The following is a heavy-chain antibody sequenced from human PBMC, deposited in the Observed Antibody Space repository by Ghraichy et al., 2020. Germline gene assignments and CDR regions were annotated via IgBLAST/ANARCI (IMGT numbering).Heavy chain of an antibody. Sequence: GESLNISCAASGFTFSSYWMSWVRQAPGKGLEWVANIKQDGSEKYYVDSVKGRFTISRDNAKNSLYLQMNSLRAEVTAVYYCAREGYFDLWGRGTLVTVSS. V-gene: IGHV3-7*01. CDR3: AREGYFDL. J-gene: IGHJ2*01. CDR2: IKQDGSEK. CDR1: GFTFSSYW.